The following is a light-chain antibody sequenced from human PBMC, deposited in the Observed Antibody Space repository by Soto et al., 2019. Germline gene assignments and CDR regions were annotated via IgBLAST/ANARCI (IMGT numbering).Light chain of an antibody. CDR3: QQYGSSSLT. Sequence: EIVMTQSPAALSVSPGARATLSCRASPSVTNFLAWYQQKPGQAPRLLIYGASTRATGIPARFSGSGSGTDFTLTISRLEPEDFAVYYCQQYGSSSLTFGGGTKVDIK. CDR1: PSVTNF. CDR2: GAS. V-gene: IGKV3-20*01. J-gene: IGKJ4*01.